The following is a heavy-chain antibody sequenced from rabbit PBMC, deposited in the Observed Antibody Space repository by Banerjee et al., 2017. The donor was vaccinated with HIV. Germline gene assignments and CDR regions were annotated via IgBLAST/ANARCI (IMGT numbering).Heavy chain of an antibody. Sequence: QEQLEESGGGLVQPGGSLTLTCKAAGSDISSNAMCWVRQAPGKGLELIACIYSSNGDKWYASLVNGRFTISKTSSTTVTLQMTSLTAADTAIYFCARYAAGSSYPLWGPGTLVTVS. CDR3: ARYAAGSSYPL. J-gene: IGHJ4*01. CDR2: IYSSNGDK. CDR1: GSDISSNA. V-gene: IGHV1S47*01. D-gene: IGHD8-1*01.